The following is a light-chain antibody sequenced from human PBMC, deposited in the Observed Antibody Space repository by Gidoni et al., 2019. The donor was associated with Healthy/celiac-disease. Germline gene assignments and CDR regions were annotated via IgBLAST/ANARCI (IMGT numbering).Light chain of an antibody. J-gene: IGKJ2*01. V-gene: IGKV3-20*01. CDR2: GAS. CDR1: QSVSSSY. CDR3: QQYGSSPVRYT. Sequence: EIVLPQSPGTLSLSPGERATLSCRASQSVSSSYLAWYQQKPGQAPRLLIYGASSRATGIPDRFSGSGSGTDFTLTISRLEPEDFAVYYCQQYGSSPVRYTFGQGTKLEIK.